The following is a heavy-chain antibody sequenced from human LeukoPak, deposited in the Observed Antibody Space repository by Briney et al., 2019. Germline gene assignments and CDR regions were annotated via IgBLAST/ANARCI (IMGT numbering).Heavy chain of an antibody. D-gene: IGHD3-9*01. V-gene: IGHV4-31*03. Sequence: SQTLSLTCTVSGGSISSGGYYWSWIRQHPGKGLEWIGYIYYSGSTYYNPSLKSRFTISVDTSKNQFSLKLSSVTAADTAVYYCARSSWDILTGYSAFDPWGQGTLVTVSS. CDR1: GGSISSGGYY. CDR3: ARSSWDILTGYSAFDP. CDR2: IYYSGST. J-gene: IGHJ5*02.